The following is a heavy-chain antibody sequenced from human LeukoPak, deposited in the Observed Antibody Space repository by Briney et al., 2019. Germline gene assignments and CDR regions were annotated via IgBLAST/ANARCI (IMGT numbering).Heavy chain of an antibody. CDR1: GFTFSSYA. CDR2: NSGSGGST. CDR3: ANARGLAVHAFDI. J-gene: IGHJ3*02. D-gene: IGHD6-19*01. V-gene: IGHV3-23*01. Sequence: TGGSLRLSCAASGFTFSSYAMSWVRQAPGKGLEWVSANSGSGGSTYYADSVKGRFTISRDNSKNTLYLQMNSLRAEDTAVYYCANARGLAVHAFDIWGQGTMVTVSS.